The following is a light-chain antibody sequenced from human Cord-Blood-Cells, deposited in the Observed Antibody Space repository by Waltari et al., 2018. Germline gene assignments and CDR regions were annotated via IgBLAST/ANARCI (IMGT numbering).Light chain of an antibody. CDR1: SSDVGGYNY. J-gene: IGLJ3*02. CDR3: SSYTSSSTWV. Sequence: QSALTQPASVSGSPGQSIPISCTGTSSDVGGYNYGSWYQQHPGKAPKLMIYDVSNRPSGVSNRFSGSKSGNTASLTSSGLQAEDEADYYCSSYTSSSTWVFGGGTKLTVL. CDR2: DVS. V-gene: IGLV2-14*01.